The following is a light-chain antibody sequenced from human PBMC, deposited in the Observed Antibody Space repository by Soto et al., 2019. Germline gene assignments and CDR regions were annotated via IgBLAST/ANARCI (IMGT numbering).Light chain of an antibody. J-gene: IGLJ2*01. Sequence: QSVLTQPPSVSGAPGQRVAISCTGSSSNIGAGYDVHWYQQLPGTAPKLLIYGNNNRPSGVPDRFSGSKSGTSASLAITGLQAEDEADYYSQSYDSSLSGRNVVFGGGTKLTVL. CDR3: QSYDSSLSGRNVV. V-gene: IGLV1-40*01. CDR2: GNN. CDR1: SSNIGAGYD.